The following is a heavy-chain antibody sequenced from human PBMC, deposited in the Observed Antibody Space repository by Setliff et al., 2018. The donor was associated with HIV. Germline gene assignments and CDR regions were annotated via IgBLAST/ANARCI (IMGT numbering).Heavy chain of an antibody. D-gene: IGHD5-12*01. CDR3: ARQEVARQYFNNGMDV. V-gene: IGHV1-69*10. Sequence: SVKVSCKASGGTFSNSAINWVRQAPGQGLEWMGGIIVTVDIANYAQKFQGRVTITADKLTNSVYMDLSGLRPDDTAVYYCARQEVARQYFNNGMDVWGQGTTVTVSS. CDR1: GGTFSNSA. CDR2: IIVTVDIA. J-gene: IGHJ6*02.